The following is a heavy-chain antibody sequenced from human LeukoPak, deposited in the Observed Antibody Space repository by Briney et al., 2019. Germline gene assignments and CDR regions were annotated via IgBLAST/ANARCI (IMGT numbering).Heavy chain of an antibody. CDR2: IYSGGNT. V-gene: IGHV3-53*01. D-gene: IGHD2-21*01. CDR3: ARVVNRVAFDI. Sequence: GGSLRLSCAASGFTVSSNYMSWVRQAPGKGLEWVSIIYSGGNTYYADSVKGRFTISRDISKNTLYFQMNSLRAEDTAVFYCARVVNRVAFDIWGLGTVVAVSS. CDR1: GFTVSSNY. J-gene: IGHJ3*02.